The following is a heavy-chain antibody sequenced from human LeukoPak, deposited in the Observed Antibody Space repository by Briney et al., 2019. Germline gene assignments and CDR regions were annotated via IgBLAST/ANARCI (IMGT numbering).Heavy chain of an antibody. Sequence: GRSLRLSCAASGFTFSSHAMHWVRQAPGKGLEWVAVISYDGSDKRYAESVKGRFTISRENSKKTLYLEMNSLRSDDSAVYHCASWAGGAQAGILGFGVFDYWGQGTLVTVSS. CDR2: ISYDGSDK. CDR1: GFTFSSHA. J-gene: IGHJ4*02. V-gene: IGHV3-30*04. CDR3: ASWAGGAQAGILGFGVFDY. D-gene: IGHD6-19*01.